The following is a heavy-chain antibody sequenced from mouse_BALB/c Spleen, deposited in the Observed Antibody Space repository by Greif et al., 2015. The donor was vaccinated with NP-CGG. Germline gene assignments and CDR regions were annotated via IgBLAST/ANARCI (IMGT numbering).Heavy chain of an antibody. V-gene: IGHV5-12-1*01. J-gene: IGHJ4*01. D-gene: IGHD2-4*01. CDR3: ARGDYDDYYAMDY. Sequence: EVMLVESGGGLVKPGGSLKLSCAASGFAFSSYDMSWVRQTPEKRLEWVAYISSGGGSTYYPDTVKGRFTISRDNAKNTLYLQMSSLKSEDTAMYYCARGDYDDYYAMDYWGQGTSVTVSS. CDR1: GFAFSSYD. CDR2: ISSGGGST.